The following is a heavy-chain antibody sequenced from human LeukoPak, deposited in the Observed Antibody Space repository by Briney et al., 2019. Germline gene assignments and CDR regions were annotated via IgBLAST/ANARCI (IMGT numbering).Heavy chain of an antibody. V-gene: IGHV3-64*01. CDR3: ARDSYYGSGRPFNY. CDR1: GFTFSSYA. J-gene: IGHJ4*02. CDR2: ISSNGGST. D-gene: IGHD3-10*01. Sequence: GGSLRLSCAASGFTFSSYAMHWVRQAPGKGLEYVSAISSNGGSTYYANSVKGRFTISRDNSKNTLYLQMGSLRAEDMAVYYCARDSYYGSGRPFNYWGQGTLVTVSS.